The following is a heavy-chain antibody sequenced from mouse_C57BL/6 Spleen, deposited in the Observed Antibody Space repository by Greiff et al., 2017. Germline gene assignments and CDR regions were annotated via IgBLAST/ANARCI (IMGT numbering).Heavy chain of an antibody. Sequence: EVTVVESGGGLVKPGGSLKLSCASSGFTFSDYGMHWVRQAPEKGLEWVAYISSGSSTIYYADTVKGRFTISRDNARNTLFLQMTSLRSEDTAMYYCAITPCYAMDYWGQGTSVTGSS. CDR1: GFTFSDYG. CDR2: ISSGSSTI. V-gene: IGHV5-17*01. J-gene: IGHJ4*01. CDR3: AITPCYAMDY. D-gene: IGHD1-3*01.